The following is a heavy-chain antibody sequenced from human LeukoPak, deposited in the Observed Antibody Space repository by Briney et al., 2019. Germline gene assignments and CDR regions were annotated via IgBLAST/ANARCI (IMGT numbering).Heavy chain of an antibody. CDR3: ATIVVVIGNVDY. D-gene: IGHD2-21*01. CDR1: GGSISSSSYY. Sequence: PSETLSLTCTVSGGSISSSSYYWGWIRQPPGKGLEWIGSIYYSGSTYYNPSLKSRATISVDTSKNQFSLKLSSVTAADTAVYYCATIVVVIGNVDYWGQGTLVTVSS. J-gene: IGHJ4*02. V-gene: IGHV4-39*07. CDR2: IYYSGST.